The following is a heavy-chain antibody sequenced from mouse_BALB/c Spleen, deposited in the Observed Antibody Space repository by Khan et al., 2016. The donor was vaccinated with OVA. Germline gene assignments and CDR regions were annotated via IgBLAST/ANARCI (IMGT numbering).Heavy chain of an antibody. CDR2: ISSGGSYT. J-gene: IGHJ3*01. Sequence: VELVESGGDLVKPGGSLKLSCAASEFTFSTYGMSWVRQTPDKRLEWVATISSGGSYTYYPDSVKGRFTISRDNAKNTLYLQMSSLKSEDTAMYYCARLAYYYNSEGFAYWGQGTLVTVSA. D-gene: IGHD1-1*01. V-gene: IGHV5-6*02. CDR1: EFTFSTYG. CDR3: ARLAYYYNSEGFAY.